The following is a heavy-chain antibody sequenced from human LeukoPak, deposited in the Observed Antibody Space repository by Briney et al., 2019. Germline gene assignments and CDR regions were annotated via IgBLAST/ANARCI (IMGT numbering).Heavy chain of an antibody. CDR3: ARGRPSFYFDY. V-gene: IGHV3-66*01. J-gene: IGHJ4*02. CDR2: IHTDGNT. CDR1: GFTVSSNY. Sequence: GGSLRLSCAASGFTVSSNYVTWVRQAPGKGLDWVSVIHTDGNTDYADSVKGRFTISTDNSKNTLYLQMNSLRAEDTAVHYCARGRPSFYFDYWGQGTLVTVSS.